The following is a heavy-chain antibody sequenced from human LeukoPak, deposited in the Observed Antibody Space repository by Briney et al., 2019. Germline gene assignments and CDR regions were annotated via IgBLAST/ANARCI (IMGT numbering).Heavy chain of an antibody. CDR3: ARDLTPDCSNGVCFDAFDI. CDR1: GFTFSTYW. J-gene: IGHJ3*02. Sequence: GGSLRLSCAASGFTFSTYWMTWVRQAPGKGLEWVANIKRDGSVEHYMDSVKGRFTISRDNAKNSLYLQVDNLRAEDTAVYYCARDLTPDCSNGVCFDAFDIWGQGTVVTVSS. V-gene: IGHV3-7*01. CDR2: IKRDGSVE. D-gene: IGHD2-8*01.